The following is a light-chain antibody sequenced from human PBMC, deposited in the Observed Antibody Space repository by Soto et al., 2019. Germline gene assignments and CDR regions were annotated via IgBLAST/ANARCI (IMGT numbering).Light chain of an antibody. V-gene: IGKV3-11*01. CDR2: DAS. Sequence: ELVLTQSPATLSLSPGERATLSCRASQSVNSYLAWYQQKPGQAPRLLIYDASNRATGIPARFSGNGSGTDFTLTIIGLEPEDFVLYYCQQRSNSITFGQGTRLEIK. CDR1: QSVNSY. J-gene: IGKJ5*01. CDR3: QQRSNSIT.